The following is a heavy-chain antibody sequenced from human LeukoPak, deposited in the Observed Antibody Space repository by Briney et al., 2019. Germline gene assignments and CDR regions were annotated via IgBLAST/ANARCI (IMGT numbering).Heavy chain of an antibody. CDR2: IYYSGST. Sequence: PSETLSLTCTVSGGSISSSSYYWGWLRQPPGKGLEWIGSIYYSGSTYYNPSLKSRVTISVDTSKNQFSLKPSSVTAADTAVYYCARVHSGWASYYYYMDVWGKGTTVTVSS. J-gene: IGHJ6*03. D-gene: IGHD6-19*01. V-gene: IGHV4-39*01. CDR1: GGSISSSSYY. CDR3: ARVHSGWASYYYYMDV.